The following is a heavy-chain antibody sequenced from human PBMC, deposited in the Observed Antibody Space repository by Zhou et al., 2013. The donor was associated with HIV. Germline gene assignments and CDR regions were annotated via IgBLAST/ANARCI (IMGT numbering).Heavy chain of an antibody. J-gene: IGHJ4*02. D-gene: IGHD3-10*01. CDR1: GGTFSSSA. V-gene: IGHV1-69*11. Sequence: QVQLVQSGAEVKKPGSSVKVSCKASGGTFSSSAISWVRQAPGQGLEWMGRIIPIVGTANYAQKFQGRVTIIADESTSTAYMELSSLRSEDTAVYYCASAGGNYYGSGSYYPPIAWGQGTAGHRLL. CDR2: IIPIVGTA. CDR3: ASAGGNYYGSGSYYPPIA.